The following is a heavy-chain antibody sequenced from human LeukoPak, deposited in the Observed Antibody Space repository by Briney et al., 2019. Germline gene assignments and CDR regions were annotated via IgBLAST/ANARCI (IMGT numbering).Heavy chain of an antibody. CDR3: ARDKGWCSGGSCYSTMFDY. V-gene: IGHV3-53*01. Sequence: GGSLRLSCAASGFTVSSNYMSWVRQAPGKGLEWVSVIYSGGSTYYADSVKGRFTISRDNSKNTLYLQMNSLRAEDTAVYYCARDKGWCSGGSCYSTMFDYWGQGTLVTVSS. D-gene: IGHD2-15*01. J-gene: IGHJ4*02. CDR1: GFTVSSNY. CDR2: IYSGGST.